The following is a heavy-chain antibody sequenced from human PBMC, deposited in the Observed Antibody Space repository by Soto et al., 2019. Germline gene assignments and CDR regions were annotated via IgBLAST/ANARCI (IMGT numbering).Heavy chain of an antibody. D-gene: IGHD3-22*01. CDR2: ISGSGGTT. V-gene: IGHV3-23*01. J-gene: IGHJ1*01. CDR3: AKEDNYYDSSGYYLEYFHH. Sequence: EVQLLESGGGLVQPGGSLRLSCAASGFTFSSYAMTWVRQAPGKGLEWVSIISGSGGTTYYADSVKGRFTISRDNSRNPLYXQMNSLRADDTAVYYCAKEDNYYDSSGYYLEYFHHWGQGSLVTVSS. CDR1: GFTFSSYA.